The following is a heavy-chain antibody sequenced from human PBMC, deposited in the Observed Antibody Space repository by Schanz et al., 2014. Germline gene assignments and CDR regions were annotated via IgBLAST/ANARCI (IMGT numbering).Heavy chain of an antibody. Sequence: EVQLVESGGGLVQPGGSLRLSCAASGFTFRGYAMSWVRQAPGRGLEWVSIISGSGGNTYYADAVRGRFTISRDNSENTLYLQMSSLRVEDTAVYYCAKDPRGDKNDRAYYFDYWGQGTLVSVSS. CDR2: ISGSGGNT. V-gene: IGHV3-23*04. D-gene: IGHD3-10*01. CDR3: AKDPRGDKNDRAYYFDY. CDR1: GFTFRGYA. J-gene: IGHJ4*02.